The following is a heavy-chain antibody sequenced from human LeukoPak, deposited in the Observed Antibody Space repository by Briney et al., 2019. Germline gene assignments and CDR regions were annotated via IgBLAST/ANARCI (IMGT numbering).Heavy chain of an antibody. J-gene: IGHJ4*02. CDR2: INPNSGGT. D-gene: IGHD6-13*01. V-gene: IGHV1-2*02. CDR3: MRGGGSSWFDY. Sequence: GASVKVSCKASGYTFTVYWFHWVRQAPGEGLEWMGWINPNSGGTNYAQKFQGRVTMTRDTSISTIYMELSSLRSDDTAVYYCMRGGGSSWFDYWGQGTLVTVSS. CDR1: GYTFTVYW.